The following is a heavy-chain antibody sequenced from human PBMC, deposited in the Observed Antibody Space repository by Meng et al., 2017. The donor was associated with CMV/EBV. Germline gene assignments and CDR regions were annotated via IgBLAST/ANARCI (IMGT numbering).Heavy chain of an antibody. J-gene: IGHJ4*02. CDR1: FRGSA. Sequence: FRGSAMHWVRKAYGKGLEWVGRIRSKANSYATAYAASVKGRFTISRDDSKNTAYLQMNSLKTEDTAVYYCTRPPMRNCSSTSCSYNFWGQGTLVTVS. CDR2: IRSKANSYAT. D-gene: IGHD2-2*01. CDR3: TRPPMRNCSSTSCSYNF. V-gene: IGHV3-73*01.